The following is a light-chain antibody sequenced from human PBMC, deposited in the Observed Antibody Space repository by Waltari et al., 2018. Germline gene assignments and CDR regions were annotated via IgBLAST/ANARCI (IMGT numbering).Light chain of an antibody. CDR2: DVS. Sequence: QSALTQPRPVSGSPGQSVTISCTGTSSDVGGYNYVSWYQQHPGKAPKLMIYDVSKRPSVVPDRFSCSQSGNTDSLTISGLQAEDEADYYCCSYAGSYVWVFGGGTKLTVL. CDR1: SSDVGGYNY. CDR3: CSYAGSYVWV. V-gene: IGLV2-11*01. J-gene: IGLJ3*02.